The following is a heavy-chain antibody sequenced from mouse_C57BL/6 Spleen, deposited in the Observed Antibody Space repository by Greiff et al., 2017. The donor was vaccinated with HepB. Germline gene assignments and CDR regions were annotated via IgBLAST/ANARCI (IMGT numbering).Heavy chain of an antibody. CDR3: ARIYYYGSSSYYFDY. J-gene: IGHJ2*01. CDR2: IYPGDGDT. V-gene: IGHV1-80*01. CDR1: GYAFSSYW. D-gene: IGHD1-1*01. Sequence: VQLQQSGAELVKPGASVKISCKASGYAFSSYWMNWVKQRPGKGLEWIGQIYPGDGDTNYNGKFKGKATLTADKSSSTAYMQLSSLTSEDSAVYFCARIYYYGSSSYYFDYWGQGTTLTVSS.